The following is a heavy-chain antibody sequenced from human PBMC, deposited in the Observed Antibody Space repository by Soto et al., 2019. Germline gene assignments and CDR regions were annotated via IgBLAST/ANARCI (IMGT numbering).Heavy chain of an antibody. J-gene: IGHJ3*02. V-gene: IGHV3-48*01. CDR3: ARDKDYAFDI. Sequence: GGSLRLSCAASGFTFSHYSMNWVRQAPGKGLEWVSYITGNSAAIYYSDSVKGRFTISRDNAKNSLYLQMNSLRAEDTAVYFCARDKDYAFDIWGQGTMVTVSS. CDR1: GFTFSHYS. CDR2: ITGNSAAI.